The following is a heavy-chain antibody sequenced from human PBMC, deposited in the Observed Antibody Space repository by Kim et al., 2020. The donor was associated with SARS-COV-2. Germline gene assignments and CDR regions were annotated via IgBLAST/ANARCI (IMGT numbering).Heavy chain of an antibody. CDR1: GGSISSSSYY. CDR3: ASQETGYAIYYFDY. V-gene: IGHV4-39*01. J-gene: IGHJ4*02. CDR2: IYYSGST. Sequence: SETLSLTCTVSGGSISSSSYYWGWIRQPPGKGLEWIGSIYYSGSTYYNPSLKSRVTISVDTSKNQFSLKLSSVTAADTAVYYCASQETGYAIYYFDYWGQGTLVTVSS. D-gene: IGHD3-9*01.